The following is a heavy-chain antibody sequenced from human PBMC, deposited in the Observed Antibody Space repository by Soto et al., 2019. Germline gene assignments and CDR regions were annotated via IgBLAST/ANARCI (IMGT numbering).Heavy chain of an antibody. Sequence: QVQLVQSGAEVKKPGASVKVSCKASGYTFTSYAMHWVRQAPGQRLEWMGWIIAGNGNTKYSQKFQGRVTITRDTSASTAYMELSSLRSEDTAVYYCARAGGSGSYYNWFDPWGQGTLVTVSS. CDR3: ARAGGSGSYYNWFDP. CDR2: IIAGNGNT. J-gene: IGHJ5*02. CDR1: GYTFTSYA. D-gene: IGHD3-10*01. V-gene: IGHV1-3*01.